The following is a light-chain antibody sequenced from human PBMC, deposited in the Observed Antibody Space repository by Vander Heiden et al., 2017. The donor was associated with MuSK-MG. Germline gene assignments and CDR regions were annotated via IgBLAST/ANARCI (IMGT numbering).Light chain of an antibody. CDR2: WAS. CDR3: QQYHSPPWT. J-gene: IGKJ1*01. V-gene: IGKV4-1*01. CDR1: QSVLSSSNNKNY. Sequence: DIVMNQSPDSLAMSLGDRATINCKSSQSVLSSSNNKNYLAWYQQKPGQPPKLLIYWASTRESGVPDRFSGSGSGTDFTLTISSLQAEDVAVYYCQQYHSPPWTFGQGTKVEIK.